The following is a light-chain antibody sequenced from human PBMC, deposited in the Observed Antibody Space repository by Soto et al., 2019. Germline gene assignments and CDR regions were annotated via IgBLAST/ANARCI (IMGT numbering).Light chain of an antibody. V-gene: IGKV1-5*01. CDR1: QSINNW. CDR2: DAS. J-gene: IGKJ2*01. CDR3: QQYSSYSIT. Sequence: DIQMTQSPSTLSASVGDRVTNTCRASQSINNWLAWYQQKPGKAPKLLISDASSLDSGVPSRISGSGSGTEFTLTISSLQPDDFATYYCQQYSSYSITFGQGTKLEIK.